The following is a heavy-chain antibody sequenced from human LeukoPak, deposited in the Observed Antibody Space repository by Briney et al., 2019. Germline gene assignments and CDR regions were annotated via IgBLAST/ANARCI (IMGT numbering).Heavy chain of an antibody. CDR1: GGSITTGYYF. D-gene: IGHD1/OR15-1a*01. Sequence: SETLSLTCSVSGGSITTGYYFWGWMRQPPGKGLEWIGSVDYGGSTYCSPSLESRVTISVDPPKSLFSLNLTSVTAADTAVYYCARLEHTGDGCRGYFHHGGQGTLVIVSS. CDR2: VDYGGST. V-gene: IGHV4-39*02. CDR3: ARLEHTGDGCRGYFHH. J-gene: IGHJ1*01.